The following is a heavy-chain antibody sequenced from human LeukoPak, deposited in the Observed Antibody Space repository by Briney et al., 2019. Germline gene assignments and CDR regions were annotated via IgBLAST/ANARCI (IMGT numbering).Heavy chain of an antibody. CDR1: GGTFSNYA. D-gene: IGHD2-15*01. J-gene: IGHJ5*02. Sequence: SVKVSCKASGGTFSNYAFSWVRQAPGQGLEWMGRILPIFGTTNYAQNFQGRVTITAVKYTSTVYMELRSLRSEDTAVYYCARDGRGGRENWFDPWGQGTLVTVSS. CDR2: ILPIFGTT. CDR3: ARDGRGGRENWFDP. V-gene: IGHV1-69*06.